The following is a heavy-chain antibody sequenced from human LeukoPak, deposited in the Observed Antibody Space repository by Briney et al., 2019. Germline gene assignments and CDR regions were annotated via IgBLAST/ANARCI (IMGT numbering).Heavy chain of an antibody. J-gene: IGHJ4*02. Sequence: ASVKVSCKASGYTFTSYYMHWVRQAPGQGLEWMGIINPSGGSTSYAQKFQGRVTMTRDTSTSTVYMELSSLRSEDTAVYYCARELVEGSGYYYIPFDYWGQGTLVTVSS. D-gene: IGHD3-22*01. CDR1: GYTFTSYY. CDR3: ARELVEGSGYYYIPFDY. V-gene: IGHV1-46*01. CDR2: INPSGGST.